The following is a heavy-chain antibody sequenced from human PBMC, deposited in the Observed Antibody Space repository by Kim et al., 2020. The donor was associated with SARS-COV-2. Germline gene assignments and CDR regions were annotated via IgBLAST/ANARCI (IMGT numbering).Heavy chain of an antibody. Sequence: GGSLRLSCAASGFSFSSSAMSWVRQAPVRGLEWVSAISASGSNTYYADSVKGRFTVSRDNSKNTLYLQLNSLRADDTAVDYCARENADVGIVSAFDYWG. V-gene: IGHV3-23*01. CDR1: GFSFSSSA. J-gene: IGHJ4*01. CDR3: ARENADVGIVSAFDY. D-gene: IGHD1-26*01. CDR2: ISASGSNT.